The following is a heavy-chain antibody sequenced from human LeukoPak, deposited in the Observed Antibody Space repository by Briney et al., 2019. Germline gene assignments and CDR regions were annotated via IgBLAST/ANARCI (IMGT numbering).Heavy chain of an antibody. J-gene: IGHJ4*02. CDR2: ISWNSGSI. Sequence: GGSLRLSCAASGFTFDDYAMHWVRQAPGKGLEWVSGISWNSGSIGYADSVKGRFTVSRDNSKNTLYLQMNSLRAEDTAVYYCASTVVTLFDYWGQGTLVTVSS. D-gene: IGHD4-23*01. CDR1: GFTFDDYA. V-gene: IGHV3-9*01. CDR3: ASTVVTLFDY.